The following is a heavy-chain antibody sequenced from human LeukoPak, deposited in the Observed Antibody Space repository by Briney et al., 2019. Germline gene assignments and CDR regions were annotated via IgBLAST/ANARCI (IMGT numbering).Heavy chain of an antibody. CDR1: GGSISSSSYY. CDR3: ARGGSDAFDI. Sequence: SETLSLTCTVSGGSISSSSYYWGWIRQPPGKGLEWIGSIYYSGSTYYNPSLKSRVTISVDRSKNQFSLKLSSVTAADTAVYYCARGGSDAFDIWGQGTMVTVSS. D-gene: IGHD3-16*01. J-gene: IGHJ3*02. V-gene: IGHV4-39*07. CDR2: IYYSGST.